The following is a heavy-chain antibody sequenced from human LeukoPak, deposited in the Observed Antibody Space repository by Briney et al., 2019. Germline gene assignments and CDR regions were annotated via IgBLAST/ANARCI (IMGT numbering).Heavy chain of an antibody. D-gene: IGHD2-2*01. CDR1: GGSISSSSYY. Sequence: PSETLSLTCTVSGGSISSSSYYWGWIRQPPGKGLEWIGSIYYSGSTYYNPSLKSRVTISVDTSKSQFSLKLSSVTAADTAVYYCARVVVVPAVNIDYWGQGTLVTVSS. J-gene: IGHJ4*02. CDR2: IYYSGST. CDR3: ARVVVVPAVNIDY. V-gene: IGHV4-39*01.